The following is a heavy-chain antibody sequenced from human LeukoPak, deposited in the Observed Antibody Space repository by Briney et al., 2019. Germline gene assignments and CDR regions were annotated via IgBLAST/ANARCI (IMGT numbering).Heavy chain of an antibody. J-gene: IGHJ4*02. CDR1: GFTFSSYG. D-gene: IGHD3-22*01. CDR3: AKPSFTYYYDSSGYYPLDY. Sequence: QPGGSLRLSCAASGFTFSSYGMHWVRQAPGKGLEWVAVISYDGSNKYYADSVKGRFTISRDNSKNTLYLQMNSLRAEDTAVYYCAKPSFTYYYDSSGYYPLDYWGQGTLVTVSS. V-gene: IGHV3-30*18. CDR2: ISYDGSNK.